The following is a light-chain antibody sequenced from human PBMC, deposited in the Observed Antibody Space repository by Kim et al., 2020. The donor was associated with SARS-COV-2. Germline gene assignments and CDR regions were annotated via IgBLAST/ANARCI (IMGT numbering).Light chain of an antibody. CDR1: QSISNY. Sequence: SASVGDRVTITGRASQSISNYLAWYQQKPGKVPKVLIYTASVLQSGVPSRFSGSGSGTDFTLTISSLQPEDVATYYCQKYNSATTFGQGTKVDIK. CDR3: QKYNSATT. CDR2: TAS. J-gene: IGKJ1*01. V-gene: IGKV1-27*01.